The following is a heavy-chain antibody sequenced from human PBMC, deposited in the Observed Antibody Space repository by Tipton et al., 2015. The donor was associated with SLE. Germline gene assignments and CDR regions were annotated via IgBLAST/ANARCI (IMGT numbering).Heavy chain of an antibody. V-gene: IGHV3-23*01. Sequence: SLRLSCAASGFTFSSYSMHCVRQAPGKGLEWVSAISGSGGSTYSADSVKGRFTISRDNSKNTLYLQMNSLRAEDTAVYYCAKGPRDWFDPWGQGTLVTVSS. CDR2: ISGSGGST. CDR3: AKGPRDWFDP. CDR1: GFTFSSYS. J-gene: IGHJ5*02.